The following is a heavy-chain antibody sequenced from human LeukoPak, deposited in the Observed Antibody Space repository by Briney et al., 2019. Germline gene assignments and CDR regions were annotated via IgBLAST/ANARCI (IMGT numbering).Heavy chain of an antibody. CDR1: GGSISSSNW. CDR2: IYHSGST. Sequence: PSETLSLTCAVSGGSISSSNWWSWVRQPPGKGLEWIGEIYHSGSTNYNPSLKSRVTISVDKSKNQFSLKLSSVTAADTAVYCCARDLNWYSSSSDRFDPWGQGTLVTVSS. J-gene: IGHJ5*02. V-gene: IGHV4-4*01. D-gene: IGHD6-6*01. CDR3: ARDLNWYSSSSDRFDP.